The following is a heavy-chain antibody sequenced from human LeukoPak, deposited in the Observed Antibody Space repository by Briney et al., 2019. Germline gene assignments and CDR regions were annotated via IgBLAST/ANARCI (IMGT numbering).Heavy chain of an antibody. V-gene: IGHV6-1*01. CDR3: ARDKGIAVAGPEWFDP. CDR2: TYYRSKWYN. Sequence: PSQTLSLTCAISGDSVSSNSAAWNWIRQSPSRGLEWLGRTYYRSKWYNDYAVSVKSRITINPDTSKNQFSLQLNSVTPEDTAVYYCARDKGIAVAGPEWFDPWGQGTLVTVSS. D-gene: IGHD6-19*01. CDR1: GDSVSSNSAA. J-gene: IGHJ5*02.